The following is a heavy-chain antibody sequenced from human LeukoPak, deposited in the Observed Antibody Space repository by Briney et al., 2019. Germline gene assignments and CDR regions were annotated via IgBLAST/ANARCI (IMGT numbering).Heavy chain of an antibody. CDR1: GGTFRYSG. CDR3: ARVVDHYFYMDV. CDR2: IIPMFGTA. Sequence: SVKVSCKASGGTFRYSGISWVRQAPGQGLEWMGGIIPMFGTANYAQKFQDRVTISTDESTSTAYMELSSLRSEDTAMYYCARVVDHYFYMDVWGKGTMATVSS. J-gene: IGHJ6*03. V-gene: IGHV1-69*05. D-gene: IGHD3-16*02.